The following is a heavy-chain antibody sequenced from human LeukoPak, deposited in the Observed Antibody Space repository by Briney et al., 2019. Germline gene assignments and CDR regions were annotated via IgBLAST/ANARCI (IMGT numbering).Heavy chain of an antibody. J-gene: IGHJ4*02. Sequence: SETLSLTCTVSGGSITSGDYYWSWIRRPAGKALEWIGRIYTTGSTDYNPSLKSRVTMSVDTSKNQFSLKLSSVTAADTAVYYCARGWLLLPFDYWGQGTLVTVSS. V-gene: IGHV4-61*02. CDR2: IYTTGST. D-gene: IGHD3-22*01. CDR3: ARGWLLLPFDY. CDR1: GGSITSGDYY.